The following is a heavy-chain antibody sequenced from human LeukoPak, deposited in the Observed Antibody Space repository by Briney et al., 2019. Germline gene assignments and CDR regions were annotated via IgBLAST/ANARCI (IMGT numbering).Heavy chain of an antibody. D-gene: IGHD5-18*01. Sequence: SQTLSLTCAVSGGSISSGGYSWSWIRQPPGKGLEWIGYIYHSGSTNYNPSLKSRATISVDTSKNQFSLKLSSVTAADTAVYYCARGKTWIQLRKPYYYYGMDVWGQGTMVTVSS. CDR1: GGSISSGGYS. CDR2: IYHSGST. CDR3: ARGKTWIQLRKPYYYYGMDV. V-gene: IGHV4-30-2*01. J-gene: IGHJ6*02.